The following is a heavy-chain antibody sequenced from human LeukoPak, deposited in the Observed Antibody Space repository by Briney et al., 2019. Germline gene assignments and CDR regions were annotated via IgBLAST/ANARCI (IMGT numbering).Heavy chain of an antibody. J-gene: IGHJ3*02. CDR1: GGSISSSSYY. V-gene: IGHV4-39*01. D-gene: IGHD2-2*01. Sequence: SETLSLTCTVSGGSISSSSYYWGWIRQPPGKGLEWIVSIYYSGSTYYNPSLKSRVTISVDTSKNQFSLKLSSVTAADTAVYYCARHASGYCSSTSCSGDAFDIWGQGTMVTVSS. CDR2: IYYSGST. CDR3: ARHASGYCSSTSCSGDAFDI.